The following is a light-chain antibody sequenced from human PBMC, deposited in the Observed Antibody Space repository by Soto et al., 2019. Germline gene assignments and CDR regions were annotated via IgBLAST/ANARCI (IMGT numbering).Light chain of an antibody. CDR2: DAS. Sequence: DIPMTQSPSTLSASVGDRVTITCRASQSISSWLAWYQQKPGKAPKLLIYDASSLESGVPSRFSGSGSGTEFTLTLSSLQPDDFASYYCQQYNSYIRTFGQGTKVEIK. J-gene: IGKJ1*01. CDR1: QSISSW. V-gene: IGKV1-5*01. CDR3: QQYNSYIRT.